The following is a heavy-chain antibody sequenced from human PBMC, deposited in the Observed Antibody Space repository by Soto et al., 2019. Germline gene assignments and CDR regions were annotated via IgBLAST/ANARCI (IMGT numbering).Heavy chain of an antibody. CDR1: GYTFTSYG. D-gene: IGHD5-18*01. CDR3: ASSLLVGYGLEGESD. CDR2: ISAYNGNT. Sequence: QVQLVQSGAEVKKPGASVKVSCKASGYTFTSYGISWVRQAPGQGLEWMGWISAYNGNTNYAQKLQGRVTMTTDTSKRTAYMELRSLSSADTAMYYCASSLLVGYGLEGESDWGQGTLVTVSS. V-gene: IGHV1-18*01. J-gene: IGHJ4*02.